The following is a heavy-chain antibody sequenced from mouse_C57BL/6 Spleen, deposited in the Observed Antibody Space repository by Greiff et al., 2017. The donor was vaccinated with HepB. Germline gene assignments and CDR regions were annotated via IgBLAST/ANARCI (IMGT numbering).Heavy chain of an antibody. D-gene: IGHD3-2*02. V-gene: IGHV2-6*01. Sequence: VQVVESGPGLVAPSQSLSITCTVSGFSLTSYGVDWVRQSPGKGLEWLGVIWGVGSTNYNSALKSRLSISKDNSKSQVFLKMNSLQTDDTAMYYCARRDSSGRFDYWGQGTTLTVSS. J-gene: IGHJ2*01. CDR3: ARRDSSGRFDY. CDR2: IWGVGST. CDR1: GFSLTSYG.